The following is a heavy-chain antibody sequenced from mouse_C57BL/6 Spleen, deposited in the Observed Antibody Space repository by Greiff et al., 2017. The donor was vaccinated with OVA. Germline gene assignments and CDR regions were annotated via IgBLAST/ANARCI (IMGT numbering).Heavy chain of an antibody. CDR2: ISSCNSAI. V-gene: IGHV5-17*01. Sequence: EVQLVEPGGGLVKPGGSLKLSCAASGFTFSDYGMHWVRQAPEKGLEWVAYISSCNSAIYYDETVKGRFTITRDNANSTLFLQMTSLKSEDPAMYYCARIDYYGSDYIDYWGQGTSRTVSS. CDR3: ARIDYYGSDYIDY. D-gene: IGHD1-1*01. J-gene: IGHJ2*02. CDR1: GFTFSDYG.